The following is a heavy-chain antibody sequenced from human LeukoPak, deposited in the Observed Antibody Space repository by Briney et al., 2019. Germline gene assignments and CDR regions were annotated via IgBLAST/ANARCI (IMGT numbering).Heavy chain of an antibody. D-gene: IGHD2-21*02. Sequence: GGSLRLSCTASGFTFDNYGMSWVRQAPGKGLEWVSTIFSSGDPTYYADSVKGRFTISRDNAKDSLYLQMNSLRAEDTAVYYCARGGDGFDYWGQGTLVTVSS. CDR1: GFTFDNYG. J-gene: IGHJ4*02. CDR2: IFSSGDPT. V-gene: IGHV3-23*01. CDR3: ARGGDGFDY.